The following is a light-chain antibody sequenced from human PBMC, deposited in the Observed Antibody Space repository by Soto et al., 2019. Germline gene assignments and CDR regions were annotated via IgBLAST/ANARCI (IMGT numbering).Light chain of an antibody. V-gene: IGLV2-8*01. J-gene: IGLJ2*01. CDR1: SSDVGGYNY. Sequence: QSALTQPPSASXSPGQSVAISCSGTSSDVGGYNYVSWYQQHPGKAPKLMIYDVNKRPSGVPDRFSGSKSGNTASLTVSGLQAEDEADYYCISYAGSNKPAFGGGTKLTVL. CDR2: DVN. CDR3: ISYAGSNKPA.